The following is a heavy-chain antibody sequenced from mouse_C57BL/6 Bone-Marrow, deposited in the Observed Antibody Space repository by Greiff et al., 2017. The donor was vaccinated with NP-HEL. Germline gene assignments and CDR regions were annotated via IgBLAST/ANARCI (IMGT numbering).Heavy chain of an antibody. CDR3: TTGGSSPYAMDY. CDR1: GFNIQDDY. J-gene: IGHJ4*01. Sequence: VQLQQSGAELVRPGASVKLSCTVSGFNIQDDYMHWVKQRPEQGLEWIGWIDPENGDTEYASKFQGKATITADTSSNTAYLQLSSLTSEDTAVYNRTTGGSSPYAMDYWGQGTSVTVSS. D-gene: IGHD1-1*01. V-gene: IGHV14-4*01. CDR2: IDPENGDT.